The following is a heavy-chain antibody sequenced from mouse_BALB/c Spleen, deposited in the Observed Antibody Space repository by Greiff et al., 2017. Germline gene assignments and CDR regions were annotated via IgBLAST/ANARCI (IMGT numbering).Heavy chain of an antibody. D-gene: IGHD4-1*01. J-gene: IGHJ2*01. Sequence: VKLVESGAELVKPGASVKLSCKASGYTFTSYWMHWVKQRPGQGLEWIGEIDPSDSYTNYNQKFKGKATLTVDKSSSTAYMQLSSLTSEDSAVYYCARRTGTWDYWGQGTTLTVSS. V-gene: IGHV1-69*02. CDR3: ARRTGTWDY. CDR1: GYTFTSYW. CDR2: IDPSDSYT.